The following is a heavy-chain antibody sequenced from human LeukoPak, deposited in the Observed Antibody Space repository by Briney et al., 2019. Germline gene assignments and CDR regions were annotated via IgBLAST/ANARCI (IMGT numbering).Heavy chain of an antibody. V-gene: IGHV3-23*01. J-gene: IGHJ4*02. CDR1: GFTFSSYA. Sequence: GGSLRLSCAASGFTFSSYAMSWVRQAPGKGLEWVSAISGGGGSTYYADSVKGRFTISRDNSKNTLYLQMNSLRAEDTAVYYCAKTGYYYDSSGYSDYWGQGTLVTVSS. CDR3: AKTGYYYDSSGYSDY. D-gene: IGHD3-22*01. CDR2: ISGGGGST.